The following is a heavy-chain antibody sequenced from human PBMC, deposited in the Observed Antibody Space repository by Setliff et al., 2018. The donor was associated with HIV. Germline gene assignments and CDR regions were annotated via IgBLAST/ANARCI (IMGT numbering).Heavy chain of an antibody. J-gene: IGHJ5*02. CDR2: IIPIFGTA. D-gene: IGHD2-2*01. Sequence: GASVKVSCKASGGTFSSYAISWVRQAPGQGLEWMGGIIPIFGTANYAQKFQGRVTITTDESTSTAYMELSSLRSEDTAVYCCARDFGGYCSSMSCPGLFDPWGQGTLVTVSS. CDR3: ARDFGGYCSSMSCPGLFDP. CDR1: GGTFSSYA. V-gene: IGHV1-69*05.